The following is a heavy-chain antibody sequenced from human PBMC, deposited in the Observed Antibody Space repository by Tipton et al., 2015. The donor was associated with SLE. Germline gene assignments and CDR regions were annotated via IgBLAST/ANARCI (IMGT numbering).Heavy chain of an antibody. Sequence: PGLVKPSDTLSLTCTVSGDSITRSDCYWGWIRQPPGKGLEWIGNVYYSGSTYYNPSLKSRVTISVDTSKNQFSLKLSSVTAADTAVYYCARDGAGYCSSTSCYSTYYGMDVWGQGTTVTVSS. V-gene: IGHV4-39*07. CDR2: VYYSGST. J-gene: IGHJ6*02. CDR1: GDSITRSDCY. D-gene: IGHD2-2*02. CDR3: ARDGAGYCSSTSCYSTYYGMDV.